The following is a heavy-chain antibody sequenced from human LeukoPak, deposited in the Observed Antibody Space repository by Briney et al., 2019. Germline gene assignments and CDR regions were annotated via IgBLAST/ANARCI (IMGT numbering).Heavy chain of an antibody. CDR3: ARKNTAMVFHWFDP. CDR1: GYTLTELS. D-gene: IGHD5-18*01. V-gene: IGHV1-24*01. CDR2: FDPEDGET. Sequence: ASVKVSCKVSGYTLTELSMHWVRQAPGKGLEWMGGFDPEDGETIYAQKFQGRVTMTEDTSTDTAYMELSSLRSEDTAVYYCARKNTAMVFHWFDPWGQGTLVTVSS. J-gene: IGHJ5*02.